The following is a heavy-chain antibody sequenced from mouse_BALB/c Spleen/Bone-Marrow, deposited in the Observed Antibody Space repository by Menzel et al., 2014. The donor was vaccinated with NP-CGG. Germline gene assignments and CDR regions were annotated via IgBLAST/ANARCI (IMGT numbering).Heavy chain of an antibody. CDR3: ARYYYGYYFDY. CDR2: IDPANGNT. Sequence: VQFQQSGAELVKPGASVKLSCTASGFNIKDTYMHWVKQRPEQGLEWIGRIDPANGNTKYDPKFQGKATITADTSSNTAYLQLSSLTSEDTAVYCCARYYYGYYFDYWGQGTTLTVSS. J-gene: IGHJ2*01. V-gene: IGHV14-3*02. D-gene: IGHD1-2*01. CDR1: GFNIKDTY.